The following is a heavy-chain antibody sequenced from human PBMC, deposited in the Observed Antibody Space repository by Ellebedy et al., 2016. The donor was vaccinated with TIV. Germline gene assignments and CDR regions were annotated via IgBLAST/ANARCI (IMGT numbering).Heavy chain of an antibody. Sequence: GESLKISCAASGFTFINAGFHWVRQAPGKGLEWVAYISHDGRQNYYAESVKGRFTISRDKSKNILYLQTNSLRVEDTAVYFCVGDTRYPEYLQFWGQGTLVSVSS. V-gene: IGHV3-33*05. D-gene: IGHD2/OR15-2a*01. J-gene: IGHJ1*01. CDR1: GFTFINAG. CDR3: VGDTRYPEYLQF. CDR2: ISHDGRQN.